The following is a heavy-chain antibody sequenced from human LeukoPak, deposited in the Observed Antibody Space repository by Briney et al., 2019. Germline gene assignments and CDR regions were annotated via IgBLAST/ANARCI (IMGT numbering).Heavy chain of an antibody. CDR1: GYTFTSYG. V-gene: IGHV1-18*01. Sequence: ASVKVSCKASGYTFTSYGISWVRQAPGQGLEWMGWISAYNGNTNYAQKLQGRVTMTTDTSTSTAYMELRSLRSDDTAVYYCARDYPINYGDSHPDYWGQGTLVTVSS. CDR3: ARDYPINYGDSHPDY. CDR2: ISAYNGNT. J-gene: IGHJ4*02. D-gene: IGHD4-17*01.